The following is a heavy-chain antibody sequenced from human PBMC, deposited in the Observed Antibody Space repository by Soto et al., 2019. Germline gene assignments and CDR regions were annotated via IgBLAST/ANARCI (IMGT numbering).Heavy chain of an antibody. CDR2: IYYSGST. V-gene: IGHV4-39*01. CDR1: GGSISSSSYY. D-gene: IGHD6-19*01. Sequence: SETLSLTCTVSGGSISSSSYYWGWIRQPPGKGLEWIGSIYYSGSTHYNPSLKSRVTISVDTSKNQFSLKLSSVTAADTAVYYCARRTSGWYYYYGMDVWGQGTTVTVSS. CDR3: ARRTSGWYYYYGMDV. J-gene: IGHJ6*02.